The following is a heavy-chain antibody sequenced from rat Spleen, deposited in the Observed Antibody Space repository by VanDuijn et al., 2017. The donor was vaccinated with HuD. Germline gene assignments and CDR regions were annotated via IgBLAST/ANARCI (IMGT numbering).Heavy chain of an antibody. CDR2: MWSDGGT. CDR1: GFSLSNYG. V-gene: IGHV2-16*01. J-gene: IGHJ2*01. CDR3: ARGGYNYFDY. Sequence: QVQLKESGPGLVQPSQTLSLTCTVSGFSLSNYGVSWIRQPPGKGLEWMGVMWSDGGTDYNSALKSRLSISRDTSKSQVFLKMNSLQTDDTAMYFCARGGYNYFDYWGQGVVVTVSS. D-gene: IGHD1-11*01.